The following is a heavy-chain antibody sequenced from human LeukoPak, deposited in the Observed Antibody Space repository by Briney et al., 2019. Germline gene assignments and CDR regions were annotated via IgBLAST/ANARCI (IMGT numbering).Heavy chain of an antibody. V-gene: IGHV4-4*07. D-gene: IGHD3-3*01. CDR1: GGSISSYY. CDR3: ARGANDFWSGYKGSDAFDI. Sequence: SETLSLTCTVSGGSISSYYWSWIRQPAGKGLEWIGRIYTSGSTNYNPSLKSRVTMSVDTSKNQFSLKLSSVTAADTAVYYCARGANDFWSGYKGSDAFDIWGQGTMVTVSS. J-gene: IGHJ3*02. CDR2: IYTSGST.